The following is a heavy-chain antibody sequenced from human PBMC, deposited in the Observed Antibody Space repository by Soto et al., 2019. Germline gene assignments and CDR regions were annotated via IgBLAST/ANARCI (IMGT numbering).Heavy chain of an antibody. V-gene: IGHV4-4*07. Sequence: LSLTCTVSGGSISGYYWSWVRQPAGKGLEWVGRIYSDGTTNYSPSLKSRVTMSLDTSKDQFSLHLNSVTAADTAVYYCSRVGCSNSKCYTRGMDVWGQGTTVTVSS. CDR1: GGSISGYY. CDR2: IYSDGTT. CDR3: SRVGCSNSKCYTRGMDV. D-gene: IGHD2-2*01. J-gene: IGHJ6*02.